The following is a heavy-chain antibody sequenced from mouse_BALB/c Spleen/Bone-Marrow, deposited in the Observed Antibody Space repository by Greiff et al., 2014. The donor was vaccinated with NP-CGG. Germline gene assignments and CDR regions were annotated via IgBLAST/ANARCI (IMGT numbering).Heavy chain of an antibody. D-gene: IGHD2-14*01. V-gene: IGHV5-4*02. CDR1: GFTFSDYY. CDR2: ICAGGIYI. J-gene: IGHJ4*01. CDR3: ARDRGVQSYAMDY. Sequence: EVLLVESGGGLVKPGGSLKLSCAASGFTFSDYYMYWVRQTPEKRLEWVGTICAGGIYIYYPDSVRGRFTISRDNAKNNLYLQMSSLKSEDTAMYYGARDRGVQSYAMDYWGQGTSVTVSS.